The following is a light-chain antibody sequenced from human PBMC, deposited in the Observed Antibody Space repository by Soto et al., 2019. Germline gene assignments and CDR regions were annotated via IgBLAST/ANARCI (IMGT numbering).Light chain of an antibody. CDR3: QQYKSYSTFGDST. J-gene: IGKJ4*01. V-gene: IGKV1-5*03. CDR1: QSINSW. Sequence: DIQMTQSPSTLSASVGDRVIITCRASQSINSWLAWYQQKPGKPPNLLIYKASTLAIGVPSRFSGSGSGTEFTLTISSLQPDDATTYYCQQYKSYSTFGDSTFGGGTKVESK. CDR2: KAS.